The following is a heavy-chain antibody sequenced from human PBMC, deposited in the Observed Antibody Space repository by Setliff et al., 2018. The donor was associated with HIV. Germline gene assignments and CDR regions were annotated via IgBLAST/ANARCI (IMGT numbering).Heavy chain of an antibody. V-gene: IGHV1-2*02. CDR1: GYTFTAHH. J-gene: IGHJ4*02. CDR3: ARGRYSGSYFLFDS. Sequence: ASVKVSCKSSGYTFTAHHIHWVRQAPGQGPEWMGWIIPKSGETSYAEKFRGRVTMTRDTSLSTAYMELSWLTSDDTAVYYCARGRYSGSYFLFDSWGQGTQVTVSS. CDR2: IIPKSGET. D-gene: IGHD1-26*01.